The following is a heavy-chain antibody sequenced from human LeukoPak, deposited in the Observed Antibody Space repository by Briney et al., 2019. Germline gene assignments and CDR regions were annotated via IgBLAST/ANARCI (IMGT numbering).Heavy chain of an antibody. CDR2: SYHSGST. J-gene: IGHJ3*02. D-gene: IGHD2-15*01. Sequence: PSETLSLTCTVSGGSISSGGYYWSWIRQPPGKGLEWIGYSYHSGSTYYNPSLKSRVTISVDRSKNQFSLELSSVTAADTAVYYCARARNHDDYCSGGSCYRDGDAFDIWGQGTMVTVSS. V-gene: IGHV4-30-2*01. CDR1: GGSISSGGYY. CDR3: ARARNHDDYCSGGSCYRDGDAFDI.